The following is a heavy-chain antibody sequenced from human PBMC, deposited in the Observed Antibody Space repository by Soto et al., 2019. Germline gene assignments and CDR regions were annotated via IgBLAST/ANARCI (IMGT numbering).Heavy chain of an antibody. CDR3: ARTSAAGKYYYGLDV. J-gene: IGHJ6*02. CDR2: IYPGDSDT. Sequence: PGESLKISCKGSGYSFTSYWIVWVRQMPGKGLEWMGIIYPGDSDTRYSPSFQGQVTISADKSISTAYLQWSSLKASDTAMYYCARTSAAGKYYYGLDVWGQATTVTVS. CDR1: GYSFTSYW. D-gene: IGHD6-13*01. V-gene: IGHV5-51*01.